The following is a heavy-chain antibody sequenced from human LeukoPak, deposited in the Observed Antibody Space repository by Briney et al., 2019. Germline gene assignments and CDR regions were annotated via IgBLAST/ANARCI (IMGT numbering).Heavy chain of an antibody. CDR2: ISSSSSYI. Sequence: GGSLRLSCAASGFTFSSYSMNWVRQASGKGLEWVSSISSSSSYIYYADSVKGRFTISTDNAKNSLYLQMNSLRAEDTAVYYCASATRDGYNLSWGQGTLVTVSS. CDR1: GFTFSSYS. V-gene: IGHV3-21*01. D-gene: IGHD5-24*01. CDR3: ASATRDGYNLS. J-gene: IGHJ5*02.